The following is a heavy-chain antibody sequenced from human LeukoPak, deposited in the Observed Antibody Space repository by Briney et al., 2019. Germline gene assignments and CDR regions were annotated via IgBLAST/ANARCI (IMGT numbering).Heavy chain of an antibody. V-gene: IGHV1-69*13. CDR1: GGTFSSYA. D-gene: IGHD3-10*01. J-gene: IGHJ4*02. CDR3: ARGARLLWFGEIRD. Sequence: GASVKVSCKASGGTFSSYAISWVRQAPGQGLEWMGGIIPIFGTANYAQKFQGRVTITADESTSTAYMELRSLRSDDTAVYYCARGARLLWFGEIRDWGQGTLVTVSS. CDR2: IIPIFGTA.